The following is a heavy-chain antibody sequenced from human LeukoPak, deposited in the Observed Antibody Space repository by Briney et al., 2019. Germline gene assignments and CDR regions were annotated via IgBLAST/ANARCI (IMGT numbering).Heavy chain of an antibody. CDR3: ARLGKIQLWPADPYFDY. J-gene: IGHJ4*02. D-gene: IGHD5-18*01. Sequence: SETLSLTCTLSGRSLSSSGYHWRWSRQPPGKGLDWFVSIYYSGSTYSNPSLKSRVTISVDTSKNQFSLKLSSVTAADTAVYYCARLGKIQLWPADPYFDYWGQGTLVTVSS. CDR1: GRSLSSSGYH. V-gene: IGHV4-39*01. CDR2: IYYSGST.